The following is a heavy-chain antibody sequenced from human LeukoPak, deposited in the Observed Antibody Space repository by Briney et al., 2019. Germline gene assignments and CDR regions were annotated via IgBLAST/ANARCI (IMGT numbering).Heavy chain of an antibody. CDR1: GFTFSSYA. CDR3: AGGSIPD. J-gene: IGHJ4*02. Sequence: PGGSLRLSCAASGFTFSSYAMHWVRQAPGKGLGWVAVISYDGSNKYYADSVKGRFTISRDNSKNTLYLQMNSLRAEDTAVYYCAGGSIPDWGQGTLVTVSS. D-gene: IGHD2-2*01. CDR2: ISYDGSNK. V-gene: IGHV3-30*04.